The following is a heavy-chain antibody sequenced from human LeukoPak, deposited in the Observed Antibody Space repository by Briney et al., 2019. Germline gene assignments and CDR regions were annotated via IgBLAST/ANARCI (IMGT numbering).Heavy chain of an antibody. CDR2: INPNSGGT. V-gene: IGHV1-2*02. D-gene: IGHD3-22*01. CDR1: GYTFTGYY. J-gene: IGHJ4*02. CDR3: ARVPSKDSSGPDY. Sequence: ASVKVSCKASGYTFTGYYMHWVRQAPGQGLEWMGWINPNSGGTNYAQKFQGRVTMTRDTSISTAYMELSRLRSDDTAVYYCARVPSKDSSGPDYWGQGTLVTVSS.